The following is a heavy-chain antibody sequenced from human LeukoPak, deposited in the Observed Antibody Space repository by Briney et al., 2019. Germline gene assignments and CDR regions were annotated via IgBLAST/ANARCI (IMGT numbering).Heavy chain of an antibody. J-gene: IGHJ4*02. V-gene: IGHV1-2*02. D-gene: IGHD3-10*01. CDR3: ARARPKNMVRGLIMRRESRYYFDY. CDR2: INPNSGGT. Sequence: ASVKVSCKASGYTFTGYYMHWVRQAPGQGLEWMGWINPNSGGTNYAQKFQGRVTMTRDTSISTAYMELSRLRSDDTAVYYCARARPKNMVRGLIMRRESRYYFDYWGQGTLVTVSS. CDR1: GYTFTGYY.